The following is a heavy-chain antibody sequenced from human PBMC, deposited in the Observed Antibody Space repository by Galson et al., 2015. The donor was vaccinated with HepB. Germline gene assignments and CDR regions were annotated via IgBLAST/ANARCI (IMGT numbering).Heavy chain of an antibody. J-gene: IGHJ4*02. D-gene: IGHD3-3*01. V-gene: IGHV4-34*01. Sequence: TLSLTCAVYGGSFSGYYWSWIRQPPGKGLEWIGEINHSGSTNYNPSLKSRVTISVDTSKNQFSLKLSSVTAADTAVYYCARVYTIFGVVTNDWGQGTLVTVSS. CDR2: INHSGST. CDR3: ARVYTIFGVVTND. CDR1: GGSFSGYY.